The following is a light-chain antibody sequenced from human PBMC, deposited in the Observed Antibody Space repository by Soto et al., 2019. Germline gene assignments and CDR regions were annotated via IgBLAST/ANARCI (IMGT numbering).Light chain of an antibody. CDR2: AAS. Sequence: SQRTQSPSSLSASVGDRVTITCLASQGISSYLAWYQQKPGKAPKLLIYAASTVQSGVPSRFSGSGSGTEFTLTISSLQPDDFATYYCQHYNSYSEAFGQGTKVAIK. V-gene: IGKV1-9*01. CDR3: QHYNSYSEA. J-gene: IGKJ1*01. CDR1: QGISSY.